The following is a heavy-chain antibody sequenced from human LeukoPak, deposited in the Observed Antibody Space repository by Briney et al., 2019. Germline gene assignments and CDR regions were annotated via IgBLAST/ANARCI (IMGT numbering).Heavy chain of an antibody. J-gene: IGHJ5*02. CDR1: GFTFTSSA. D-gene: IGHD3-10*01. Sequence: ASVKVSCKASGFTFTSSAMQWVRQARGQRLAWIGWIVVGSGNTNYAQKFQERVTITRDMSTSTAYMELSSLRSEDTAVYYCAAGNGFGGLWGFDPWGQGTLVTVSS. V-gene: IGHV1-58*02. CDR2: IVVGSGNT. CDR3: AAGNGFGGLWGFDP.